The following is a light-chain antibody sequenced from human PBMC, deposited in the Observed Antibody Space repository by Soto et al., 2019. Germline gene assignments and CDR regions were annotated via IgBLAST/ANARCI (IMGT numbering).Light chain of an antibody. V-gene: IGKV3-11*01. J-gene: IGKJ4*01. CDR1: QSVSSY. Sequence: EIVLTKSPATLSLSPGERATLSCRASQSVSSYLAWYQQKPGQAPRLLIYDASTRATGIPPRFSGSGSGTDFTLTISSLEPEDFAVYYCQQRSNSFGGGTKVDI. CDR2: DAS. CDR3: QQRSNS.